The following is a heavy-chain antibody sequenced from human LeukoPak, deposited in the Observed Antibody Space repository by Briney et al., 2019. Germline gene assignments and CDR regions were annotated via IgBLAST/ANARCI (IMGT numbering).Heavy chain of an antibody. J-gene: IGHJ6*02. V-gene: IGHV3-21*01. CDR3: ARDKQQLGGYCYGMDV. CDR1: GFTFSSYS. Sequence: PGGSLRLSCAASGFTFSSYSMNWVRQAPGKGLEWVSSISSSSSYIYYADSVKGRFTISRDNAKNSLYLQMNSLRAEDTAVYYCARDKQQLGGYCYGMDVWGQGTTVTVSS. D-gene: IGHD6-13*01. CDR2: ISSSSSYI.